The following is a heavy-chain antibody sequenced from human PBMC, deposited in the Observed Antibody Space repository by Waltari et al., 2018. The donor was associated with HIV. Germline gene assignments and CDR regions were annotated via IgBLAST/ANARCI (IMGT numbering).Heavy chain of an antibody. Sequence: QVQLVQSGTEVKKPGASVTVSCKASGYLFTQYGISWVRQAPGQGLEWMGWTSTYNLNTNYAQKFQGRITLTRDTSTSTVYMELMSLTSDDTAVYYCAREGFCRGGSCYSGAVDIWGQGTLVTVSS. V-gene: IGHV1-18*04. CDR3: AREGFCRGGSCYSGAVDI. CDR2: TSTYNLNT. CDR1: GYLFTQYG. J-gene: IGHJ3*02. D-gene: IGHD2-15*01.